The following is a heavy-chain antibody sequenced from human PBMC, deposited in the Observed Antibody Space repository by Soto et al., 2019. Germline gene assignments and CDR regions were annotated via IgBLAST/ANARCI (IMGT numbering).Heavy chain of an antibody. CDR2: IYSGGST. CDR3: ARDRGVSPPNYYYYGMDV. J-gene: IGHJ6*02. V-gene: IGHV3-53*02. CDR1: GFTVSSNY. Sequence: EVQLVETGGGLIQPGGSLRLACAASGFTVSSNYMSWVRQAPGKGLEWVSVIYSGGSTYYADSVKGRFTISRDNSKNTLYHQMNSLRAEDTAVYYCARDRGVSPPNYYYYGMDVWGQGTTVTVSS. D-gene: IGHD3-10*01.